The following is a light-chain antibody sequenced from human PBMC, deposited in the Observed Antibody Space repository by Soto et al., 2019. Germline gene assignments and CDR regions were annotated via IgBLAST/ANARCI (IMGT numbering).Light chain of an antibody. Sequence: EIVLTQSPGTLSLSPGERATLSCRASQSVSSSYLAWYQQKPGQAPRLLIYGASSRATGIPDRFSGSGSGTDFSLTITRLEPEVFAVYYCQQKDTFGQGTKLEIK. CDR1: QSVSSSY. CDR3: QQKDT. V-gene: IGKV3-20*01. J-gene: IGKJ2*01. CDR2: GAS.